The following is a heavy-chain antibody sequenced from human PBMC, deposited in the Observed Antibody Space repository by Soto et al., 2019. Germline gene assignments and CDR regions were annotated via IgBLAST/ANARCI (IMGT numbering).Heavy chain of an antibody. CDR1: GGTFSSYA. Sequence: SVKVSCKASGGTFSSYAISWVRQAPGQGLEWMGGIIPIFGTANYAQKFQGRVTITADESTSTAYMELSSLRSEDTAVYYCARDRLAARPYYYYGMDVWGQGTTVTVSS. CDR2: IIPIFGTA. CDR3: ARDRLAARPYYYYGMDV. V-gene: IGHV1-69*13. D-gene: IGHD6-6*01. J-gene: IGHJ6*02.